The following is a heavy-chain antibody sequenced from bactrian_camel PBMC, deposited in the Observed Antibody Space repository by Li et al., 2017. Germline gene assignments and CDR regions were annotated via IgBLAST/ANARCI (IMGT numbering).Heavy chain of an antibody. Sequence: HVQLVESGGGSVQAGGSLELSCTVSQHTLGTICMAWFRQAPGKGREGVATLSRTGGWTDYADSVKGRFTIAQDNAKNTVYLQMDSLKPEDTAMYYCAAGRTYGSSWSSPNGWNIWGQGTQVTVS. CDR2: LSRTGGWT. CDR1: QHTLGTIC. CDR3: AAGRTYGSSWSSPNGWNI. J-gene: IGHJ4*01. D-gene: IGHD6*01. V-gene: IGHV3S45*01.